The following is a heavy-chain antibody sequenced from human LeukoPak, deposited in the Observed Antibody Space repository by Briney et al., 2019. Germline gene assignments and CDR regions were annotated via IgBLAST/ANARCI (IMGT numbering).Heavy chain of an antibody. V-gene: IGHV4-61*08. CDR3: ASDWAAGGRRPFDY. J-gene: IGHJ4*02. CDR1: GGSISSGGYY. D-gene: IGHD6-13*01. CDR2: IYYSGST. Sequence: PSETLSLTCTVSGGSISSGGYYWSWIRQHPGKGLEWIGYIYYSGSTSYNPSLKSRVTMSVDTSKNQFSLKLSSVTAADTAVYYCASDWAAGGRRPFDYWGQGTLVTVSS.